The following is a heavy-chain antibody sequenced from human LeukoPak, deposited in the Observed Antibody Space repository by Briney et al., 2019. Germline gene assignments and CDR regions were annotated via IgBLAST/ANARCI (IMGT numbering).Heavy chain of an antibody. D-gene: IGHD3-9*01. CDR1: GGSISSHY. Sequence: KSSETLSLTCTVSGGSISSHYWSWIRQPAGKGLEWIGRIYTSGSTNYNPSLKSRVTMSVDTSKNQFSLKLSSVTAADTAVYYCARARYDILTGLEPWGQGTLVTVSS. CDR2: IYTSGST. J-gene: IGHJ4*02. V-gene: IGHV4-4*07. CDR3: ARARYDILTGLEP.